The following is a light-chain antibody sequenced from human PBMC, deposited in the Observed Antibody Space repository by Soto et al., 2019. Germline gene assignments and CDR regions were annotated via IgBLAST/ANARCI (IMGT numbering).Light chain of an antibody. CDR1: QSVSSI. CDR3: QQYNNWPPLT. J-gene: IGKJ4*01. Sequence: EIVMTQSPATLSVSPGERATLSCRASQSVSSILAWYQQKPGQAPRLLIYVASTRATGIPARFSGGGSGTEFTLTISSLQSEDFAIYYCQQYNNWPPLTFGGGTKVEIK. CDR2: VAS. V-gene: IGKV3-15*01.